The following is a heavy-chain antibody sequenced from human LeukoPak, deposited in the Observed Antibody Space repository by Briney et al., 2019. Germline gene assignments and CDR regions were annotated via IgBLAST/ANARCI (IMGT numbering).Heavy chain of an antibody. D-gene: IGHD1-26*01. J-gene: IGHJ4*02. CDR2: VFRTGTA. V-gene: IGHV4-39*01. CDR1: GASISRSTYY. CDR3: ARTHPSGSYSSVGGFDY. Sequence: PSETLSLTCSVSGASISRSTYYWGWIRQPPGKGLEWIGSVFRTGTAYYNPSLRSRVTVSVDTSKNQFSLRLSSVTAADTAVYYCARTHPSGSYSSVGGFDYWGQGTLVTVSS.